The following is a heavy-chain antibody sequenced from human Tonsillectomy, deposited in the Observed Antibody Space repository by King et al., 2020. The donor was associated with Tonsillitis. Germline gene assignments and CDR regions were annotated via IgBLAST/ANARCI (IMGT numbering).Heavy chain of an antibody. V-gene: IGHV3-66*01. CDR3: ARFEELYFFAFNY. J-gene: IGHJ4*02. D-gene: IGHD3-10*01. Sequence: VQLVESGGGLVQPGGSLRLSCAASGFTVSSNFMSWVRQAPGKGLEWVSIIYSGGSTYYADSVKGRFTISRDNSKNTLYLQMESLRAEDTAMYYCARFEELYFFAFNYWGQGTLVTVSS. CDR2: IYSGGST. CDR1: GFTVSSNF.